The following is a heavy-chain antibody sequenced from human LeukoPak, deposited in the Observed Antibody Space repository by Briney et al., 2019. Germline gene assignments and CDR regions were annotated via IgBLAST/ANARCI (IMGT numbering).Heavy chain of an antibody. CDR2: VYYTGAS. V-gene: IGHV4-39*07. J-gene: IGHJ4*02. CDR1: GGSISSSSYY. Sequence: SGTLSLTCTVSGGSISSSSYYWGWIRQPPGKGLEWIGSVYYTGASYYNPSLKSRVTISIDTSKNHFSLNLTSVTAADTAVYYCARGAPPQNWGQGALVTVSS. CDR3: ARGAPPQN.